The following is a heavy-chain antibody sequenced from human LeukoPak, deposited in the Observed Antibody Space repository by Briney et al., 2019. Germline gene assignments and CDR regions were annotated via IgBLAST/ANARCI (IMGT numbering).Heavy chain of an antibody. V-gene: IGHV3-30-3*01. CDR1: GFTFSSYA. CDR3: AREWELTNFDY. D-gene: IGHD1-26*01. J-gene: IGHJ4*02. CDR2: ISYDGSNE. Sequence: GRSLRLSCAASGFTFSSYAMHWVRQAPGKGLEWVAVISYDGSNEYYADSVKGRFTISRDNSKNTLYLQMNSLRAEDTAVYYCAREWELTNFDYWGREPWSPSPQ.